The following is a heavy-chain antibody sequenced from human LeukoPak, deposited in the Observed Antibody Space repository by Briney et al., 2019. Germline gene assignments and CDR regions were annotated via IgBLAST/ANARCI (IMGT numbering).Heavy chain of an antibody. V-gene: IGHV3-21*01. D-gene: IGHD3-16*02. CDR3: ASYLLYDYVWGSCRDSPFY. CDR2: ISSSSSYI. CDR1: GFTFSSYA. Sequence: GGSLRLSCAASGFTFSSYAMSWVRQAPGKGLEWVSSISSSSSYIYYADSVKGRFTISRDNAKNSLYLQMNSLRAEDTAVYYCASYLLYDYVWGSCRDSPFYWGQGTLVTVSS. J-gene: IGHJ4*02.